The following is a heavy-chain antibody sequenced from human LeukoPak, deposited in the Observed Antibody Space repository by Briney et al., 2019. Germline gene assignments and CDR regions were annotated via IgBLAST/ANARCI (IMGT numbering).Heavy chain of an antibody. V-gene: IGHV4-39*07. D-gene: IGHD3/OR15-3a*01. J-gene: IGHJ6*02. CDR3: ARTNLDPYYYYGMDV. CDR1: GGSISSSSYY. Sequence: SETLSLTCTVSGGSISSSSYYWGWIRQPPGKGLEWIGSIYYSGSTYYNPSLKSRVTMSVDTSKNQFSLKLSSVTAADTAVYYCARTNLDPYYYYGMDVWGQGTTVTVSS. CDR2: IYYSGST.